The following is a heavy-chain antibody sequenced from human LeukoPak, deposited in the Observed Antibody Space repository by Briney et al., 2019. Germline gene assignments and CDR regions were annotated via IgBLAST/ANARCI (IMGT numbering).Heavy chain of an antibody. D-gene: IGHD6-13*01. CDR2: IYYSGST. V-gene: IGHV4-59*01. J-gene: IGHJ4*02. Sequence: KPSETLSLTCTVSGGSISSYYWSWIRQPPGKGLEWIGYIYYSGSTNYNPSLKSRVTISVDTSKNQFSLKLSSVTAADTAVYYSARVLAAADYWGQGTLVTGSS. CDR3: ARVLAAADY. CDR1: GGSISSYY.